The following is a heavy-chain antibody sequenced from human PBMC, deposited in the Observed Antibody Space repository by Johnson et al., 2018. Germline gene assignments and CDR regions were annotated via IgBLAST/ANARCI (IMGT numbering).Heavy chain of an antibody. CDR3: AREMATDDSFDI. CDR1: GFTFSSYG. V-gene: IGHV3-33*01. CDR2: IWYDGSNI. Sequence: QEGLVEAGGGVVQAGRSLRLSCAASGFTFSSYGMHWVRQAPGKGLEWVAVIWYDGSNIYYSASVKGRFTISSDTYNTTLSLQMNSLRAEDTAVYYCAREMATDDSFDIWGQGTMVTVSS. D-gene: IGHD5-24*01. J-gene: IGHJ3*02.